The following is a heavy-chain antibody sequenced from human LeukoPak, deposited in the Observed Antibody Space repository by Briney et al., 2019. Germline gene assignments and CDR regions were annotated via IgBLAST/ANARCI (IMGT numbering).Heavy chain of an antibody. CDR2: IYSSGSN. V-gene: IGHV4-4*07. CDR1: GGSISGYF. J-gene: IGHJ4*02. CDR3: AREPTSGREPTSGRPLDY. D-gene: IGHD5-12*01. Sequence: PSETLSLTCTVSGGSISGYFWSWIRQPAGKGLEWIGRIYSSGSNNYNPSLRSRVTMSLDTSKNHLSLSLSSVTAADTAVYYCAREPTSGREPTSGRPLDYWGQGTLVTVSS.